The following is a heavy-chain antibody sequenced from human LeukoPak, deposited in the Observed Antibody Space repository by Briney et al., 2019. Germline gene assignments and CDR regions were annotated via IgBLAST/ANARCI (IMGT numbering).Heavy chain of an antibody. V-gene: IGHV1-2*04. J-gene: IGHJ3*02. Sequence: GASVKVSCKASGYTFTGYYMHWVRQAPGQGLEWMGWINPNSGGTNYAQKFQGWVTMTRDMSISTAYMELSRLRSDDTAVYYCARELLLKKGFDIWGQGTMVTVSS. CDR1: GYTFTGYY. CDR2: INPNSGGT. D-gene: IGHD3-10*01. CDR3: ARELLLKKGFDI.